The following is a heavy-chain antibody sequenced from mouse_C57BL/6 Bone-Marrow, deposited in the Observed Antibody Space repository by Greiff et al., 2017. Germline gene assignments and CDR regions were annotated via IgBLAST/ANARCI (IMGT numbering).Heavy chain of an antibody. J-gene: IGHJ1*03. CDR3: ARLEFDGSSGDWYIDV. CDR1: GYTFTSYD. V-gene: IGHV1-85*01. CDR2: IYPRDGST. D-gene: IGHD1-1*01. Sequence: QVQLQQSGPELVKPGASVKLSCKASGYTFTSYDINWVKQRPGQGLEWIGVIYPRDGSTKYNEKLQGKATLTVDTSSSTEYMELHSLTSEDSAVYFCARLEFDGSSGDWYIDVWGTGTTVTVSS.